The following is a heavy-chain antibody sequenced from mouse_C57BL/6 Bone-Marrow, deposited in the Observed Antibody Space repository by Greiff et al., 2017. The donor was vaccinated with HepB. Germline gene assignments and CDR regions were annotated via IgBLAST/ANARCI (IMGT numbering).Heavy chain of an antibody. CDR3: ARHTPVVGPYYFDY. CDR2: ISSGGSYT. D-gene: IGHD1-1*01. J-gene: IGHJ2*01. V-gene: IGHV5-6*02. Sequence: DVKLVESGGDLVKPGGSLKLSCAASGFTFSSYGMSWVRQTPDKRLEWVATISSGGSYTYYPDSVKGRFTISRDNAKNTLYLQMSSLKSEDTAMYYCARHTPVVGPYYFDYWGQGTTLTVSS. CDR1: GFTFSSYG.